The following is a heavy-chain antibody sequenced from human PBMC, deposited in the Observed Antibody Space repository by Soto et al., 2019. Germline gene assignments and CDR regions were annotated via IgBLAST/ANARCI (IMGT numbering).Heavy chain of an antibody. CDR2: INPISGGT. V-gene: IGHV1-2*02. D-gene: IGHD2-2*01. J-gene: IGHJ6*02. CDR1: GYSFSAYY. CDR3: EREGFQIVVVPAEHGMDV. Sequence: ASVKVSCKTSGYSFSAYYVHWVRQAPGQGLEWMGWINPISGGTHYAQKFQGRVTMTRDTSINIAFLELSRLTSDDTAVYYCEREGFQIVVVPAEHGMDVWGQGTTVTVSS.